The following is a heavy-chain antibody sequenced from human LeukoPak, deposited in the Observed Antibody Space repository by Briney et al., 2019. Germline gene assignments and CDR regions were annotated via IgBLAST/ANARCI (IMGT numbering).Heavy chain of an antibody. CDR2: ISFDGSNK. CDR1: GFTFSSYG. CDR3: ARDFSVLVAARYLDY. J-gene: IGHJ4*02. D-gene: IGHD2-15*01. V-gene: IGHV3-30*03. Sequence: GGSLRLSCAASGFTFSSYGMHWVRQAPGKGLEWVALISFDGSNKYYADSVKGRFTISRGNSKNTLYLQMNSLRAEDTAVYYCARDFSVLVAARYLDYWGQGTLVTVSS.